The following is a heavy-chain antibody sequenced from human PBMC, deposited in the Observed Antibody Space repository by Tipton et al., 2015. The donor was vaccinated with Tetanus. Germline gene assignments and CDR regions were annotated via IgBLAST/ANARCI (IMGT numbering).Heavy chain of an antibody. J-gene: IGHJ4*02. D-gene: IGHD2/OR15-2a*01. V-gene: IGHV4-31*03. CDR2: IRDNGNS. CDR3: ARGTFYAFDF. CDR1: GGSINNGGHF. Sequence: TLSLTCTVSGGSINNGGHFWTWSRQRSGKGLEWIGHIRDNGNSYANPSLSGRVTMSVDTRKNQFSLNLTSVSVADTATYYCARGTFYAFDFWGQGVQVTVSS.